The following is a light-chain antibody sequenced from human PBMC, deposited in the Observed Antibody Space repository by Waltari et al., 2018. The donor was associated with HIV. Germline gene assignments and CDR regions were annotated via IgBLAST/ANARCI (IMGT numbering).Light chain of an antibody. CDR3: SSYESINNHVV. V-gene: IGLV2-8*01. CDR2: EVT. Sequence: QSALTQPPSASGSLGQSVTISCPGTGSAIRGFDPVSWFQQHPGKVPKLIIYEVTQRPSGVPDRFSGSKSGNTASLTVSGLQADDEADYYCSSYESINNHVVFGGGTSLTVL. J-gene: IGLJ2*01. CDR1: GSAIRGFDP.